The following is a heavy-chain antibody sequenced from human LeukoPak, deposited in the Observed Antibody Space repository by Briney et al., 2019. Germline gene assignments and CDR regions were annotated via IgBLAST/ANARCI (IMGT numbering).Heavy chain of an antibody. CDR3: ASSATHTPHYDFWSGYYGYYYYYYMDV. CDR1: GFTFGSYE. CDR2: IGTIISTT. Sequence: GGSLRLSCAASGFTFGSYEMNWVRQAPGKGLEWVSYIGTIISTTYYADSVKGRFTVSRDDAKNSLYLQMNSPRAEDTAVYYCASSATHTPHYDFWSGYYGYYYYYYMDVWGKGTTVTVSS. J-gene: IGHJ6*03. V-gene: IGHV3-48*03. D-gene: IGHD3-3*01.